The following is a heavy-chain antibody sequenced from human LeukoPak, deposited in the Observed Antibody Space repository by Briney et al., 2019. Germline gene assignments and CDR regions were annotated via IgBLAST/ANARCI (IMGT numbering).Heavy chain of an antibody. CDR1: GGTFSSYA. V-gene: IGHV1-69*04. Sequence: ASVKVSCKASGGTFSSYAISWVRQAPGQGLEWMGRIIPILGIANYAQKFQGRVTITADKSTNTAYMELSNLRSEDTAVYYCARDRALVRELWSASAFDYWGQGTLVTVSS. CDR2: IIPILGIA. CDR3: ARDRALVRELWSASAFDY. J-gene: IGHJ4*02. D-gene: IGHD5-18*01.